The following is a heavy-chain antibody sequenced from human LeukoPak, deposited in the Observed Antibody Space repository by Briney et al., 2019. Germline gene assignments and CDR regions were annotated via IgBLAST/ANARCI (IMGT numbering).Heavy chain of an antibody. V-gene: IGHV4-61*02. CDR2: IYTSGST. J-gene: IGHJ3*02. Sequence: SETLSLTCTVSGGPISSGSYYWSWIRQPAGKGLEWIGRIYTSGSTNYNPSLKSRVTISVDTSKNQFSLKLSSVTAADTAVYYCARDRTYYDFWSGYPDAFDIWGQGTMVTVSS. D-gene: IGHD3-3*01. CDR3: ARDRTYYDFWSGYPDAFDI. CDR1: GGPISSGSYY.